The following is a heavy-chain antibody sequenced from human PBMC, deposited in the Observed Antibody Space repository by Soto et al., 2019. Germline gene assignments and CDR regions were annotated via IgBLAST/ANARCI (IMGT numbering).Heavy chain of an antibody. CDR1: GFTFSSYA. CDR3: AKDSGVAVTTRFAY. V-gene: IGHV3-23*01. J-gene: IGHJ4*02. D-gene: IGHD2-21*02. Sequence: EVQLLESGGGLVQPGGSLRLSCAASGFTFSSYAMSWVRQAPGKGLEWVSGISGSGGRTYYADSVKGRFTISRDNSKNTLYLQMNSLRAEDTAVYYCAKDSGVAVTTRFAYWGQGTLVTVSS. CDR2: ISGSGGRT.